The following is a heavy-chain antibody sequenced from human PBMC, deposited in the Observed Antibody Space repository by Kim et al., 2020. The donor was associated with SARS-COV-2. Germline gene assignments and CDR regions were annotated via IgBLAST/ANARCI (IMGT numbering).Heavy chain of an antibody. Sequence: YADSVEGRFTISRDNSKNTQTLQMNSMSAEDTAVYYCARQEGRLPSYFDYWGQGTLVTVSS. J-gene: IGHJ4*02. CDR3: ARQEGRLPSYFDY. D-gene: IGHD6-6*01. V-gene: IGHV3-23*01.